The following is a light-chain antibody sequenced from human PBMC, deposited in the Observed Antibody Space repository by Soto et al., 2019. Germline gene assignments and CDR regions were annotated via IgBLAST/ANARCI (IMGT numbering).Light chain of an antibody. J-gene: IGLJ1*01. CDR1: SSDFGGYNY. V-gene: IGLV2-8*01. CDR3: SSYAGSDNYV. Sequence: QSALTQPPSASGSPGQSVTISCTGTSSDFGGYNYVSWYQQHPGKAPKLMIYEVSKRPSGVPDRFSGSKSGNTASLTVSGLQAEDEADYYCSSYAGSDNYVFGTGTKLTV. CDR2: EVS.